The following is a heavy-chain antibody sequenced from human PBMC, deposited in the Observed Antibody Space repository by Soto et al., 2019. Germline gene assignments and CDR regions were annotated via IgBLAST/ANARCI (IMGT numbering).Heavy chain of an antibody. CDR3: VRDSRSGYYLEY. Sequence: QLQLRESGSGLVKPSQTLSLTCTVSGDSISSGGYSWNWIRQPPGKGLEWIGYIYHSGGTDYNPSLKGRVTITGDSSNHQFSLKLRSVTAADTAVYYCVRDSRSGYYLEYWGRGNLVSVSS. V-gene: IGHV4-30-2*01. J-gene: IGHJ4*02. D-gene: IGHD3-22*01. CDR1: GDSISSGGYS. CDR2: IYHSGGT.